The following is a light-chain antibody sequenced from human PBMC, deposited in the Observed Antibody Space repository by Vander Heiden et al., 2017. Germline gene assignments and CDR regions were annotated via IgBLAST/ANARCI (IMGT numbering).Light chain of an antibody. V-gene: IGLV2-11*01. CDR3: CSYAGTYTWV. CDR2: DVT. Sequence: QSALTQPRSVSGSPGQSVTISCTGTSSDVGGYDYVSWYQQHTGKAPNLMIYDVTKRPSGVPDRFSGSKSGNTASLTISGLQAVDEADYYCCSYAGTYTWVFGGGTKLTVL. J-gene: IGLJ3*02. CDR1: SSDVGGYDY.